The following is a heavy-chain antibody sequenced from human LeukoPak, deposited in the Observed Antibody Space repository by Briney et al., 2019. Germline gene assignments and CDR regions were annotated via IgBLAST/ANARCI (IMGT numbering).Heavy chain of an antibody. CDR3: ARDPSYSSGWPYPLHFDY. CDR2: INHSGST. J-gene: IGHJ4*02. Sequence: SETLSLTCAVYGGSFSGYYWSWIRQPPGKGLEWIGEINHSGSTNYNPSLKSRVTISVDTSKNQFSLKLSSVTAADTAVYYCARDPSYSSGWPYPLHFDYWGQGTLVTVSS. D-gene: IGHD6-19*01. V-gene: IGHV4-34*01. CDR1: GGSFSGYY.